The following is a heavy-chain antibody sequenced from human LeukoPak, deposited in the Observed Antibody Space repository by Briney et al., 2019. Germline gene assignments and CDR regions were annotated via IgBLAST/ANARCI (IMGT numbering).Heavy chain of an antibody. J-gene: IGHJ4*02. V-gene: IGHV1-2*02. CDR2: INPNSGGT. Sequence: ASVKVSCKASGYTFTGYYMHWVRQAPGQGLEWMGWINPNSGGTNYAQKFQGRVTMTRDTSISTAYMELSRLRSDDTAVYYCASTGDYYYDSSGYYYWGQGTLVTVSS. CDR3: ASTGDYYYDSSGYYY. CDR1: GYTFTGYY. D-gene: IGHD3-22*01.